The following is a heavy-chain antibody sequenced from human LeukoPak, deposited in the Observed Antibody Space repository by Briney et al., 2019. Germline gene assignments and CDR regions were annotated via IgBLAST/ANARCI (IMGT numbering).Heavy chain of an antibody. CDR3: AGTYYYGSGSYYNEFGYWFDP. D-gene: IGHD3-10*01. CDR1: GGSISSSSYY. V-gene: IGHV4-39*07. Sequence: SETLSLTCTVSGGSISSSSYYWGWIRQPPGKGLEWIGSIYYSGSTYYNPSLKSRVTISVDTSKNQFSLKLSSVTAADTAVYYCAGTYYYGSGSYYNEFGYWFDPWGQGTLVTVSS. CDR2: IYYSGST. J-gene: IGHJ5*02.